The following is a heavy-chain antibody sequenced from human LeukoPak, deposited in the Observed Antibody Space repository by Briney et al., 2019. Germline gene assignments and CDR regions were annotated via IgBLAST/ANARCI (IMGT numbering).Heavy chain of an antibody. CDR1: GFTFSSYA. CDR3: ARGIFDYGGSFFDY. V-gene: IGHV3-23*01. D-gene: IGHD4-23*01. Sequence: GGSLRLSCAASGFTFSSYAMSWVRQAPGKGLEWVSTISGSGGSTYYADSVKGRFTISRDNSKNTLYLQMNSLRAEDTAVYYCARGIFDYGGSFFDYWGQGTLVTVSS. J-gene: IGHJ4*02. CDR2: ISGSGGST.